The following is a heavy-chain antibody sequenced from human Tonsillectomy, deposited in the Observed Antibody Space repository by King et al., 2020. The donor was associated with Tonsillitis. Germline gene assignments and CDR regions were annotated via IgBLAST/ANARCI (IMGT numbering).Heavy chain of an antibody. D-gene: IGHD3-22*01. V-gene: IGHV3-23*04. CDR3: VALDYDDSRGYPLTFDY. J-gene: IGHJ4*02. CDR1: GFTFSSYA. Sequence: VQLVESGGGLVQPGGSLRLSCAASGFTFSSYAMSWVRQAPGKGLEWVSAISSSGGSTYYAGSVKGRFAISRDNSNNTLYLQMNSLRAEDTAVYYCVALDYDDSRGYPLTFDYWGQGTLVTVSS. CDR2: ISSSGGST.